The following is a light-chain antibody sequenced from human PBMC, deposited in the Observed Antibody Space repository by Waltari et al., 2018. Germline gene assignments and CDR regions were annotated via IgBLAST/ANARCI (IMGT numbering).Light chain of an antibody. V-gene: IGKV4-1*01. CDR1: PAVFYSSNNKNY. CDR2: WAA. CDR3: QQYYSTPYT. J-gene: IGKJ2*01. Sequence: IVLTQSPDSLASSVGERATINCKSSPAVFYSSNNKNYLARYQQKPGQPPKLLIYWAATRDSGVPDRFSGSGSGTDFTLTSSSLQAEEVAVYDCQQYYSTPYTFGQGTKLEIK.